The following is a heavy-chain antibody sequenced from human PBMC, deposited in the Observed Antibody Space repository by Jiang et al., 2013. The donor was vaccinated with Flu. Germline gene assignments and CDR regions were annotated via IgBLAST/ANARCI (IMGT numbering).Heavy chain of an antibody. Sequence: SGGGFIEPGRSLRLSCAASGFTFGDYAMTWVRQAPGKGLEWVAGISGNGGWVYSADSVKGRFIISRDNSKNTLFLQMSLRAEDTAVYYCARNQGIAVAFHLDYWGQGTQVTVSS. CDR2: ISGNGGWV. CDR3: ARNQGIAVAFHLDY. CDR1: GFTFGDYA. J-gene: IGHJ4*02. V-gene: IGHV3-23*01. D-gene: IGHD6-19*01.